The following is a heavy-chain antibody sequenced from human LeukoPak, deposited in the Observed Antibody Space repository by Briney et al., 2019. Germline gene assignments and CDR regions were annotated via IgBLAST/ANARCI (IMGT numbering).Heavy chain of an antibody. J-gene: IGHJ6*03. CDR3: ASSITMDYYYMDV. D-gene: IGHD3-10*01. Sequence: SVKVSCKASGGTFSSYAISWLRQAPGQGLEWMGGIIPIFGTANYAQKFQGRVTITTDESTSTAYMELSSLRSEDTAVYYCASSITMDYYYMDVWGKGTTVTVSS. CDR2: IIPIFGTA. CDR1: GGTFSSYA. V-gene: IGHV1-69*05.